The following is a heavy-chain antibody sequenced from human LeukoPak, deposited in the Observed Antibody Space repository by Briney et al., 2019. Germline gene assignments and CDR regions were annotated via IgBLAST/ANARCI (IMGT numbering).Heavy chain of an antibody. CDR1: GFTFSSYS. J-gene: IGHJ6*02. CDR2: ISSSSYI. V-gene: IGHV3-21*01. D-gene: IGHD2-2*01. Sequence: TTGGSLRLSCAASGFTFSSYSMNWVRQAPGKGLEWVSSISSSSYIYYADSVKGRFTISRDNAKNSLYLQMNSLRAEDTAVYYCARVCDVVVPAAILDYYYGMDVWGQGTTVTVSS. CDR3: ARVCDVVVPAAILDYYYGMDV.